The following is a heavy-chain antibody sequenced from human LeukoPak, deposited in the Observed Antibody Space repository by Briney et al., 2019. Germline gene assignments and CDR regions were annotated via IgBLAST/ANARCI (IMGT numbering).Heavy chain of an antibody. Sequence: GGSLRLSCAASGSTFSSYAMSWVRQAPGKGLEWVSAISGSGGYTYYADSAEGRLTISRDNSKNRLYLQMKGLRAEDTAVYYCAKVGGSGWYWYFDLWGRGTLVTVSS. J-gene: IGHJ2*01. CDR1: GSTFSSYA. V-gene: IGHV3-23*01. CDR2: ISGSGGYT. CDR3: AKVGGSGWYWYFDL. D-gene: IGHD6-19*01.